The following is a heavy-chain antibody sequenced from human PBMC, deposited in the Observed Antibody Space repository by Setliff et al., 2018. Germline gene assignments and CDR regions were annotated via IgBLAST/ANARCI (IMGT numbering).Heavy chain of an antibody. V-gene: IGHV4-38-2*02. J-gene: IGHJ6*02. CDR1: GDSISSTYH. CDR3: ARRPPSYYHGMDV. Sequence: SETLSLTCNVSGDSISSTYHWGWIRQPPGKGLEWIGRIYHSGSTYYNPSLKSRVTISVDKSKNQFSLKLSSVTAADTAVYYCARRPPSYYHGMDVWGQGTTVTVSS. CDR2: IYHSGST.